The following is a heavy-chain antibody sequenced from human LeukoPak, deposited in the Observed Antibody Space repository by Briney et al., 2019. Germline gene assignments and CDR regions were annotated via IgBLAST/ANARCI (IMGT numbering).Heavy chain of an antibody. Sequence: GGSLRLSCAASGFTFSSYWMSWVRQAPGKGLEWVANIKHDGSEKYYVDSVKGRFTISRDNAKNSLYLQMNSLRAEDTAVYYCASPVVRGENYYYYGMDVWGQGTTVTVSS. CDR2: IKHDGSEK. D-gene: IGHD3-10*01. V-gene: IGHV3-7*01. CDR1: GFTFSSYW. CDR3: ASPVVRGENYYYYGMDV. J-gene: IGHJ6*02.